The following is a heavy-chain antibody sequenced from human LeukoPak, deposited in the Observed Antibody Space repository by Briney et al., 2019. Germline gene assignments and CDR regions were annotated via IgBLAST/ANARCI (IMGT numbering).Heavy chain of an antibody. CDR1: GGTFSSYA. CDR3: ARDSTSYSGSYFEYYFDY. D-gene: IGHD1-26*01. Sequence: ASVKVSCKASGGTFSSYAISWVRQAPGQGLEWMGGITPIFGTANYAQKFQGRVTITADESTSTAYMELSSLRSEDTAVYYCARDSTSYSGSYFEYYFDYWGQGTLVTVSS. V-gene: IGHV1-69*13. J-gene: IGHJ4*02. CDR2: ITPIFGTA.